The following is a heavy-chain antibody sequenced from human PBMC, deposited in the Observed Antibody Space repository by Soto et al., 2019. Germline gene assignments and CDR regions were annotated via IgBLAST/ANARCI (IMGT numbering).Heavy chain of an antibody. D-gene: IGHD2-8*01. Sequence: LGESLKISCKGSGYSFTSYWIGWVRQMPGKGLEWMGIIYPGDSGTRYSPSFQGQVTISADKSISTAYLQWSSLKASDTAMYYCARSTSFFLISVHPDDFDIWGQGTMVTVSS. CDR2: IYPGDSGT. J-gene: IGHJ3*02. V-gene: IGHV5-51*01. CDR3: ARSTSFFLISVHPDDFDI. CDR1: GYSFTSYW.